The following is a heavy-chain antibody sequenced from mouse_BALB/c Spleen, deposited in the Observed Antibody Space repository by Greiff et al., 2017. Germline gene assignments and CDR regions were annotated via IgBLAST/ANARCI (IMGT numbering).Heavy chain of an antibody. CDR1: GYTFTSYW. V-gene: IGHV1-87*01. CDR3: ARGSFDY. CDR2: IYPGDGDT. J-gene: IGHJ2*01. Sequence: VMLVESGAELARPGASVKLSCKASGYTFTSYWMQWVKQRPGQGLEWIGAIYPGDGDTRYTQKFKGKATLTADKSSSTAYMQLSSLASEDSAVYYCARGSFDYWGQGTTLTVSS.